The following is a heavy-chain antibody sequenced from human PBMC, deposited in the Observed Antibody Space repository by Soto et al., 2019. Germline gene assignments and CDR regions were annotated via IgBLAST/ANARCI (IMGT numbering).Heavy chain of an antibody. V-gene: IGHV3-23*01. CDR2: ISGGGYNT. CDR3: AKERLARGFDY. J-gene: IGHJ4*02. Sequence: EVQLLDSGGGLVQPGGSLRLSCEASGFTFSNYAMNWVRQAPGKGLEWVLGISGGGYNTYYAVSVKGRFTISRDNSKNTVFLQMNSLRAEDTAVYYCAKERLARGFDYWGQGTLVTVSS. CDR1: GFTFSNYA.